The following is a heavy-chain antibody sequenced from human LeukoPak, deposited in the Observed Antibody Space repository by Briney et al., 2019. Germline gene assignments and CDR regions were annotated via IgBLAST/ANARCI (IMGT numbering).Heavy chain of an antibody. CDR1: GGSISSSTYY. V-gene: IGHV4-39*01. D-gene: IGHD3-3*01. CDR2: IYYSGST. Sequence: PSETLSLTCTVSGGSISSSTYYWGWIRQPPGKGLEWIGSIYYSGSTYYNPSLKSRVTISVDTSKNQFSLKLSSVTAADTAVYYCARQSPLRSIGYWGQGTLVTVSS. CDR3: ARQSPLRSIGY. J-gene: IGHJ4*02.